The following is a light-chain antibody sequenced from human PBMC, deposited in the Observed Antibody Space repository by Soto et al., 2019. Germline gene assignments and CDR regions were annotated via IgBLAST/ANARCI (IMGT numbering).Light chain of an antibody. CDR3: QQYNNWPRYT. Sequence: EIVMTQSPATLSVSPGERATLSCRASQIVSSNLALSQKKPGKVPWLLFYGASTSAIVIPASLIGSGFGTEFTLTFSSLQPEDFAVYYCQQYNNWPRYTFGQGTKVDIK. J-gene: IGKJ2*01. CDR1: QIVSSN. CDR2: GAS. V-gene: IGKV3-15*01.